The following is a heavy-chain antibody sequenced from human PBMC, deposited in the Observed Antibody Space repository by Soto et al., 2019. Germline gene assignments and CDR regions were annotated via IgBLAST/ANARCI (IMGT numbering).Heavy chain of an antibody. Sequence: ASVKVSCKASGYTFTSYAMRWVRQAPGQRLEWMGWINAGNGNTKYSQKFQGRVTITADESTSTAYMELSSLRSEDTAVYYCARDPKWELLRSSWFDPWGQGTLVTVSS. CDR3: ARDPKWELLRSSWFDP. J-gene: IGHJ5*02. CDR1: GYTFTSYA. V-gene: IGHV1-3*01. D-gene: IGHD1-26*01. CDR2: INAGNGNT.